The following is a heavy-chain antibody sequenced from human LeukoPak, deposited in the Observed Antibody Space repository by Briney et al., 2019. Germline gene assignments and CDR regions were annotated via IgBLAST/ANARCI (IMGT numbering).Heavy chain of an antibody. CDR3: AKDRDGSGWYHPGGYFDY. J-gene: IGHJ4*02. D-gene: IGHD6-19*01. CDR1: GFTFSIYA. CDR2: ISSSGGDA. V-gene: IGHV3-23*01. Sequence: PGGSLRLSCAASGFTFSIYAMSWVRQAPGKGLEWVSVISSSGGDAYYADSVKGRLTISRDNSKNTLYLQMNSLRAEDTALYYCAKDRDGSGWYHPGGYFDYWGKGTLVTVSS.